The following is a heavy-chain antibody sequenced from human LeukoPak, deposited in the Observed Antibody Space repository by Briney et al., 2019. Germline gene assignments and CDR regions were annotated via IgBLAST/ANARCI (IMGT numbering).Heavy chain of an antibody. CDR3: ARAIAVAGPNMN. D-gene: IGHD6-19*01. V-gene: IGHV1-18*01. Sequence: ASVKVSCKASGYTFTSYGISWVRQAPGQGLEWMGWISAYNGNTNYAQKLQGRVAMTTDTSTSTAYMELRSLRSDDTAVYYCARAIAVAGPNMNWGQGTLVTVSS. J-gene: IGHJ4*02. CDR1: GYTFTSYG. CDR2: ISAYNGNT.